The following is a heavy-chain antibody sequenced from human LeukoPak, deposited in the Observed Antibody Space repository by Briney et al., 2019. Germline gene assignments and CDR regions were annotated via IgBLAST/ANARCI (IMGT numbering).Heavy chain of an antibody. CDR2: INPNSGVT. Sequence: GASVKVSCKASGYTFSDYYMHWVRQAPGQGLEWMGRINPNSGVTNYAQKLQGRVTMTRDASISTIYMELSRLRSDDTAVYYCGRARSSSSPWDFDYWGQGTLVSLSS. CDR3: GRARSSSSPWDFDY. V-gene: IGHV1-2*06. J-gene: IGHJ4*02. D-gene: IGHD6-6*01. CDR1: GYTFSDYY.